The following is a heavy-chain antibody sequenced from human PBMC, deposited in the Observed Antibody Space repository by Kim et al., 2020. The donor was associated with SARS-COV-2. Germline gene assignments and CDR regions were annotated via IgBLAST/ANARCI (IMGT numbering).Heavy chain of an antibody. D-gene: IGHD1-1*01. Sequence: GGSLRLSCAASGFIFRNYAMTWVRQAPGKGLEWVSIISGSGGNTYYADSVKGRFTISRDNSKNTLDLQMISLRAEDTAVYSCARDVRGTRAFDVWGQGT. J-gene: IGHJ3*01. CDR2: ISGSGGNT. V-gene: IGHV3-23*01. CDR3: ARDVRGTRAFDV. CDR1: GFIFRNYA.